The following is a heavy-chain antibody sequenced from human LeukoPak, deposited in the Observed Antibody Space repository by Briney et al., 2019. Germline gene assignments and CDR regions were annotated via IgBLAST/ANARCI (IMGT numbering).Heavy chain of an antibody. J-gene: IGHJ3*02. CDR1: GGSISSYY. CDR2: IYYSGST. Sequence: SSETLSLTCTVSGGSISSYYWSWIRQPPGKGLEWIGYIYYSGSTNYNPSLKSRVTISVDTSKNQFSLKLSSVTAADTAVYYCASTSQARYCSGGSCAAFDIWGQGTMVTVSS. V-gene: IGHV4-59*01. D-gene: IGHD2-15*01. CDR3: ASTSQARYCSGGSCAAFDI.